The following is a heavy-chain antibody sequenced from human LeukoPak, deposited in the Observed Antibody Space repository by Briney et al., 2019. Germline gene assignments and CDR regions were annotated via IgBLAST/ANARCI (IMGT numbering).Heavy chain of an antibody. J-gene: IGHJ5*02. D-gene: IGHD1-26*01. V-gene: IGHV3-23*01. Sequence: PGGSLRLSCAASGFTFSNYAMGWVRQAPGKGLEWVSAISGSGGSTYYADSVKGRFTISRDNSKNTLYLQMNSLRAEDTAVYYCAKVRVRGATHNWFDPRGQGTLVTVSS. CDR3: AKVRVRGATHNWFDP. CDR2: ISGSGGST. CDR1: GFTFSNYA.